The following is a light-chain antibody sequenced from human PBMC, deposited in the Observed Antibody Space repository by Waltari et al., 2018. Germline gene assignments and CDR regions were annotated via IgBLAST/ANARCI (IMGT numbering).Light chain of an antibody. V-gene: IGKV1-5*03. J-gene: IGKJ1*01. CDR3: QQYDNYWT. CDR2: KAS. Sequence: IQMTQSPSTLSASVGDRVPITCRASQSITNWLAWYQQKPGKAPKLLIYKASNLESGVPSRFSGSGSGTEFTLTISSLQPDDFATYYCQQYDNYWTFGQGTKVEIK. CDR1: QSITNW.